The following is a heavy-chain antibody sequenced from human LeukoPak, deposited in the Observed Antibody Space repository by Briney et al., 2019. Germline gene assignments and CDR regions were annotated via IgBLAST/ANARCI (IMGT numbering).Heavy chain of an antibody. CDR1: GGSISSYY. D-gene: IGHD4-17*01. CDR2: IYYSGST. J-gene: IGHJ3*02. Sequence: SETLSLTCTVSGGSISSYYWSWIRQPPGKGLEWTGYIYYSGSTNYNPSLKSRVTISVDTSKNQFSLKLSSVTAADTAVYYCARGDYEGAFDIWGQGTMVTVSS. V-gene: IGHV4-59*01. CDR3: ARGDYEGAFDI.